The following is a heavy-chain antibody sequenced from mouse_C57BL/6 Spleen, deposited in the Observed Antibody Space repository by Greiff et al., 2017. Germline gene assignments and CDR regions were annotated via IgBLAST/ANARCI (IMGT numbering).Heavy chain of an antibody. Sequence: VQLQQSGAELVRPGSSVKLSCKASGYTFTSYWMHWVKQRPIQGLEWIGNIDPSDSETHYNQKFKDKATLTVDKSSSTAYMQLSSLTSEDSAVYYCARDYPGYCDVWGTGTTVTVSS. D-gene: IGHD5-5*01. CDR1: GYTFTSYW. CDR2: IDPSDSET. J-gene: IGHJ1*03. V-gene: IGHV1-52*01. CDR3: ARDYPGYCDV.